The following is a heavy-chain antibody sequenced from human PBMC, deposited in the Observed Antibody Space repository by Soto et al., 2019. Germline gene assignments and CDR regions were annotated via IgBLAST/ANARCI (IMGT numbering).Heavy chain of an antibody. CDR2: ISAYNGNT. D-gene: IGHD3-10*01. Sequence: GASVKVSCKASGYTFTSYGISWVRQAPGQGLEWMGWISAYNGNTNHAQKLQGRVTMTTDTSTSTAYMGLRSLRSDDTAVYYCARAQLLWFGDPTVDYYYYGMDVWGQGTTVTVSS. CDR3: ARAQLLWFGDPTVDYYYYGMDV. J-gene: IGHJ6*02. CDR1: GYTFTSYG. V-gene: IGHV1-18*01.